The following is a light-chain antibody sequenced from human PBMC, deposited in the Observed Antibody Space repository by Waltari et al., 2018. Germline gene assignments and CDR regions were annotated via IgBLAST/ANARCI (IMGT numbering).Light chain of an antibody. CDR1: QSISSW. V-gene: IGKV1-5*03. CDR2: KAS. CDR3: QQYNSYSRT. J-gene: IGKJ1*01. Sequence: DIQMPQSPSTMSASVGDRVTITCRASQSISSWLAWYQQKPGKAPKLLIYKASSLESGVPSRLSGSGSGTEFTLTISSLQPDDFATYYCQQYNSYSRTFGQGTKVEIK.